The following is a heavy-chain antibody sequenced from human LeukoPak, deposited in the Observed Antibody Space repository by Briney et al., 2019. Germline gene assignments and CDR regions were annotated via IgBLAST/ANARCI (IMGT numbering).Heavy chain of an antibody. D-gene: IGHD1-1*01. Sequence: PGGSLRLSCAASGFTFSSYAMSWVRQAPGKGLEWVSAISGSGGSTYYADSVKGRFTISRDNSKNTLYLQMNSLRAEDTAVYYCAKVDAQQYNLKRGGPIDYWGQGTLVTVSS. CDR1: GFTFSSYA. CDR2: ISGSGGST. J-gene: IGHJ4*02. CDR3: AKVDAQQYNLKRGGPIDY. V-gene: IGHV3-23*01.